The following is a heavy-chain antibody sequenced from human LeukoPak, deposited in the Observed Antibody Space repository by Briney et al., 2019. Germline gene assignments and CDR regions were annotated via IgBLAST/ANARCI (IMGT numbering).Heavy chain of an antibody. CDR1: GYTFTNYY. J-gene: IGHJ4*02. CDR3: ARRHNSDDY. D-gene: IGHD1-20*01. V-gene: IGHV1-46*01. Sequence: ASVKVSCKASGYTFTNYYICWVRQAPGQGLEWMGISNPSGGGTTYAQTFLGRISMTRDMSTSTVYMELSSLRSEDTAVYYCARRHNSDDYWGQGTLVTVSS. CDR2: SNPSGGGT.